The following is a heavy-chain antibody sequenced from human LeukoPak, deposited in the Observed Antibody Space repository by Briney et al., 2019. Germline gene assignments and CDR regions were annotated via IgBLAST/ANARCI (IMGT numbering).Heavy chain of an antibody. CDR3: AKQMMERQQYYYMDV. V-gene: IGHV3-30*02. J-gene: IGHJ6*03. CDR1: GLIFSTCG. Sequence: GGSLRPSCVASGLIFSTCGMHWVRQAQGKGLEWLRHIRYEESATYYADSVKGRFTISRENSKNTLYLQMNSLRGEDTAVYYCAKQMMERQQYYYMDVWGKGTSVTVSS. CDR2: IRYEESAT. D-gene: IGHD6-13*01.